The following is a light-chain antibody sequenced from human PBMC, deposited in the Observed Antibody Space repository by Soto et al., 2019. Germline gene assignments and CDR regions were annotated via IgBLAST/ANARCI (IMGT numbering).Light chain of an antibody. J-gene: IGKJ1*01. Sequence: DIQMTQSPSSLSASVGDRVTITCRASQGISTYLAWYQQKLGKAPKLLIYDASTLQSGVPSRFSGSRSGTEFTLTISSLQPEDFATYYCQHYNSYSEAFGQGTKVDIK. CDR3: QHYNSYSEA. CDR1: QGISTY. CDR2: DAS. V-gene: IGKV1-9*01.